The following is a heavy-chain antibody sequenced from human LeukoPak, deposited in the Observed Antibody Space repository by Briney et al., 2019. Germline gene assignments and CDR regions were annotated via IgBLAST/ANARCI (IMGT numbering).Heavy chain of an antibody. J-gene: IGHJ4*02. D-gene: IGHD3-22*01. Sequence: GGSLRLSCAASGFTFSSYAMSWVRQAPGKGLEWVSAISGSGGSTYYADSVKGRFTISRDNSKNTLYLQMNSLRAEDTAVYYCAKGPDYYDSSGPSDYWGQGTLVTVSS. CDR2: ISGSGGST. CDR3: AKGPDYYDSSGPSDY. CDR1: GFTFSSYA. V-gene: IGHV3-23*01.